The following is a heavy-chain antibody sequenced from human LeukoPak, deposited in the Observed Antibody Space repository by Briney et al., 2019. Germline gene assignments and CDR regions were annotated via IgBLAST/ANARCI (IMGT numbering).Heavy chain of an antibody. Sequence: SETLSLTCTVSGGSISSYYWSWIRQPAGKGLEWIGRMYTSGSTNYNPSLKSRVTMSVDTSKNQFSLKLSSVTAADTAVYYCARDCSSTSCYRYYFDYWGQGTLVTVS. CDR1: GGSISSYY. J-gene: IGHJ4*02. D-gene: IGHD2-2*01. CDR2: MYTSGST. CDR3: ARDCSSTSCYRYYFDY. V-gene: IGHV4-4*07.